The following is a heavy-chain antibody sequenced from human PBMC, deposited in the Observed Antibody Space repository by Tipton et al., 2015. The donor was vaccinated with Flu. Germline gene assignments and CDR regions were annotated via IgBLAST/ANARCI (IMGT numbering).Heavy chain of an antibody. Sequence: TLSLTCTVSGGPISSGSYQWSWIRQPPGKGLEWIGNSHHTGNTYYNPALKSRVTISVDRSKNQFSLKLISVTAADTAVYYCARRDYSNYVSEPKNWFDPWGQGTLVTVSS. J-gene: IGHJ5*02. D-gene: IGHD4-11*01. CDR3: ARRDYSNYVSEPKNWFDP. V-gene: IGHV4-30-2*01. CDR2: SHHTGNT. CDR1: GGPISSGSYQ.